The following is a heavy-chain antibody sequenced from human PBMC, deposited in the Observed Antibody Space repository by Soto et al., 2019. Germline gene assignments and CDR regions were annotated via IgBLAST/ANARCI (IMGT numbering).Heavy chain of an antibody. D-gene: IGHD3-22*01. CDR2: IYPGDSDT. V-gene: IGHV5-51*01. J-gene: IGHJ3*02. CDR1: GYSFTSYW. CDR3: ARHPPDYYASSGYLAGAFDI. Sequence: PGESLKISCKGSGYSFTSYWIGWVRQMPGKGLEWMGIIYPGDSDTRYSPSFQGQVTISADKSISTAYLQWSSLKASDTAMYYCARHPPDYYASSGYLAGAFDIWGQGTMVRVSS.